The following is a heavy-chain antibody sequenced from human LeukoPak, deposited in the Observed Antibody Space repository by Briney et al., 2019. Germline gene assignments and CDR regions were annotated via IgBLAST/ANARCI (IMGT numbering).Heavy chain of an antibody. CDR2: IHYSGTT. CDR3: ARFGTSSSRFFDQ. V-gene: IGHV4-59*01. CDR1: GGSISAYY. Sequence: PSETLSLTCTVSGGSISAYYWSWIRQPPGEGLEWIGYIHYSGTTNYYPSLKSRVTIALDTSKNQFSLKLSSVTAADTAVYYCARFGTSSSRFFDQWGQGTLVTVSS. D-gene: IGHD6-6*01. J-gene: IGHJ4*02.